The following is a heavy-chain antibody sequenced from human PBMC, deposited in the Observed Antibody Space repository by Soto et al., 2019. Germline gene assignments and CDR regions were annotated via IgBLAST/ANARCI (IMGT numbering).Heavy chain of an antibody. CDR2: LIPILGTT. J-gene: IGHJ4*02. CDR3: ARASGYVSGWYHDY. CDR1: GGTFSSDA. Sequence: SVKVSCKASGGTFSSDAVSWVRQAPGQGLEWMGGLIPILGTTHYAQKFQGRVTITADESTNTAYMELSSLGSDDTAVYYCARASGYVSGWYHDYWGQGTRVTVSS. D-gene: IGHD6-19*01. V-gene: IGHV1-69*13.